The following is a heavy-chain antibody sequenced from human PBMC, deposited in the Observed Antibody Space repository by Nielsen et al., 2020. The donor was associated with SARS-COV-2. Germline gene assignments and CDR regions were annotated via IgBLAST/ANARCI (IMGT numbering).Heavy chain of an antibody. CDR2: INSDGSST. V-gene: IGHV3-74*01. CDR3: ARAPLDYYYYYYMDV. J-gene: IGHJ6*03. Sequence: GESLKISCAASGFTFSSYWMHWVRQAPGKGLVWVSRINSDGSSTSYADSVKGRFTISRDNAKNTLYLQMNSLRAEDTAAYYCARAPLDYYYYYYMDVWGKGTTVTVSS. CDR1: GFTFSSYW.